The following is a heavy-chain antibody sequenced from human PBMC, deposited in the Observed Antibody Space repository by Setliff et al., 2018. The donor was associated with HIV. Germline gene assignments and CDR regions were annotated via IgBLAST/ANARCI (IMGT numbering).Heavy chain of an antibody. CDR2: IYTSGST. CDR1: GDSISSYY. CDR3: ARGSFIGDYSYVDY. V-gene: IGHV4-4*08. J-gene: IGHJ4*02. Sequence: PSETLSRTCTVSGDSISSYYWSWIRQPPGKGLEWIGYIYTSGSTNYNPSLKSRVTISVYTSENQISLKLSSVTAADTAVYYCARGSFIGDYSYVDYWGQGTLVTVSS. D-gene: IGHD3-10*01.